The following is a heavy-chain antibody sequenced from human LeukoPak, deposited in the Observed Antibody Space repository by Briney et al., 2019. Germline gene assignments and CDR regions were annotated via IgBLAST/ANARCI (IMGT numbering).Heavy chain of an antibody. V-gene: IGHV3-48*03. D-gene: IGHD2/OR15-2a*01. CDR3: AGGAGFLIDY. J-gene: IGHJ4*02. CDR1: GFTFSSYE. Sequence: GGSLRLSCAASGFTFSSYEMNWVRQAPGKGLEWVSYISSSGSTIYYADSVKGRFTISRDNAKNSLYLQMNSLRADDTAVYFCAGGAGFLIDYWGQGALVTVSS. CDR2: ISSSGSTI.